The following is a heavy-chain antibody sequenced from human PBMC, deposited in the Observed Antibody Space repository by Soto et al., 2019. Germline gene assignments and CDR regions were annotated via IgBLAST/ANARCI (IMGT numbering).Heavy chain of an antibody. Sequence: SETLSLTCTVSGGSISSSSYYWGWIRQPPGKGLEWIGSIYYSGSTYYNPSLKSRVTISVDTSKNQFSLKLSSVTAADTAVYYCARHVGSSSPGSAYYYYYGMDVWGQGTTVTVSS. D-gene: IGHD6-6*01. J-gene: IGHJ6*02. V-gene: IGHV4-39*01. CDR1: GGSISSSSYY. CDR2: IYYSGST. CDR3: ARHVGSSSPGSAYYYYYGMDV.